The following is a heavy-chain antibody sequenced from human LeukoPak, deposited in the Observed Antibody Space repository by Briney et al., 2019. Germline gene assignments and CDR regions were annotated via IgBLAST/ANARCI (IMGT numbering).Heavy chain of an antibody. Sequence: ASVKVSCKASGYTFTGYYMHWVRQAPGQGLEWMGWINPNSGGTNYAQKFQGRVTMTRDTSISTAYMELSRLRSDDTAVYYCARDWIQLWLRLDYWGQGTRVTVSS. CDR3: ARDWIQLWLRLDY. CDR1: GYTFTGYY. D-gene: IGHD5-18*01. J-gene: IGHJ4*02. V-gene: IGHV1-2*02. CDR2: INPNSGGT.